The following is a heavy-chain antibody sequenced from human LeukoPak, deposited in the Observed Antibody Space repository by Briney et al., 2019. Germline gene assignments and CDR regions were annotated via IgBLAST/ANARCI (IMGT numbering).Heavy chain of an antibody. CDR3: ARGYDIDV. V-gene: IGHV4-61*05. CDR1: GYSISSSNY. J-gene: IGHJ6*02. Sequence: SETLSLTCAVSGYSISSSNYWAWIRQPPGKPLEWIGYIYYTGTTKYNPSLKSRATISLDTSKNQFSLKLTSVTAADTALFFCARGYDIDVWGQGTTVTVSS. CDR2: IYYTGTT.